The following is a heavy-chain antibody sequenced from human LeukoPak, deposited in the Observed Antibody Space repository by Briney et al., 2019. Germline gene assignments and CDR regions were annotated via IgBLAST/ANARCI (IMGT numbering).Heavy chain of an antibody. Sequence: GGSLRLSCAASGFTFSDYYMSWIRQAPGKGLEWVSFISSSSNYIYYADSVKGRFTISRDNAKNSLLLQMNSLRAEDTAVYYCARGTPTTRDFDYWGQGTLVTVSS. CDR3: ARGTPTTRDFDY. D-gene: IGHD4-11*01. CDR2: ISSSSNYI. CDR1: GFTFSDYY. V-gene: IGHV3-11*06. J-gene: IGHJ4*02.